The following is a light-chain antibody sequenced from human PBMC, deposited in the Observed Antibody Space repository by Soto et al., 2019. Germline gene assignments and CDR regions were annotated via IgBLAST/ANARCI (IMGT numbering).Light chain of an antibody. CDR2: RAS. CDR1: QSVSSIY. V-gene: IGKV3-20*01. CDR3: QQYGGSPPYT. J-gene: IGKJ2*01. Sequence: EIVLTQSPGTLSLSPGERATLSCRASQSVSSIYLAWYQQKPGQAPRLLIYRASSRATGIPDRFSGSGSGKDFTLTISRLEPEDFAVYYCQQYGGSPPYTFGQGTKLEIK.